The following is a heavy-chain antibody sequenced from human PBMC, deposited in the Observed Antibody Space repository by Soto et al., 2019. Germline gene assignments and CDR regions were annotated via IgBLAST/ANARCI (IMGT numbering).Heavy chain of an antibody. D-gene: IGHD2-2*01. J-gene: IGHJ6*02. CDR3: AREGYCISTSCRHYDYYGMDV. Sequence: QVQLVQSGAEVKKPGASVKVSCKASGYTFTSYGISWVRQAPGQGLEWMGWISAYNGNTTYAQKLQGRVTMTTDTSTSTAYMELRSLRSDDTAVYYCAREGYCISTSCRHYDYYGMDVWGQGTTVTVSS. V-gene: IGHV1-18*01. CDR1: GYTFTSYG. CDR2: ISAYNGNT.